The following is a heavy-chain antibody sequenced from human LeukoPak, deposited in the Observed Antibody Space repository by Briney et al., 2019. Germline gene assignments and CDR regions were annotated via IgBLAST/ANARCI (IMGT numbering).Heavy chain of an antibody. CDR1: GHTFTSYY. Sequence: ASVKVSCKASGHTFTSYYMHWVRQAPGQGLEWMGIINPSGGSTSYAQKFQGRVTMTRDTSTSTVYMELSSLRSEDTAVYYCARERRWPRHFDYWGQGTLVTVSS. D-gene: IGHD2-15*01. V-gene: IGHV1-46*01. CDR2: INPSGGST. CDR3: ARERRWPRHFDY. J-gene: IGHJ4*02.